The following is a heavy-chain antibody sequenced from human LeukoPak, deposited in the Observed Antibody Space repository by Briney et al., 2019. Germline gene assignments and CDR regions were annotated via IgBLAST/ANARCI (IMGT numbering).Heavy chain of an antibody. V-gene: IGHV1-8*01. CDR1: GYTFTSYD. CDR2: MNPNSGNT. D-gene: IGHD2-15*01. Sequence: GASVKVSCKASGYTFTSYDINWVRQATGQGLEWMGWMNPNSGNTGYAQKFQGRVTMTRNTSISTAYMELSSLRSEDTAVYYCARGTDCSGGSCYLNWFDPWGQGTLVTVSS. J-gene: IGHJ5*02. CDR3: ARGTDCSGGSCYLNWFDP.